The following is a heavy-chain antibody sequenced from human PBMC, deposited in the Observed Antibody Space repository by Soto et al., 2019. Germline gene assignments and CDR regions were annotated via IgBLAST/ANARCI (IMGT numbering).Heavy chain of an antibody. J-gene: IGHJ6*02. CDR3: ARGAGVSGSPAPYCYYYYGMDV. D-gene: IGHD1-26*01. CDR1: GGSFSGYY. CDR2: INHSGST. V-gene: IGHV4-34*01. Sequence: SETLSLTCAVYGGSFSGYYWSWIRQPPGKGLEWIGEINHSGSTNYNPSLKSRVTISVDTSKNQFSLKLTSVTAADTAVYYCARGAGVSGSPAPYCYYYYGMDVWGQGTTVTVSS.